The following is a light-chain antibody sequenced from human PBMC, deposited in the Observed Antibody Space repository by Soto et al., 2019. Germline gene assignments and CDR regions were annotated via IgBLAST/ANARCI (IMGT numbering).Light chain of an antibody. J-gene: IGKJ1*01. V-gene: IGKV3-20*01. CDR2: GAS. CDR1: QSISSNY. CDR3: QQYHNSPRT. Sequence: EIVLTQSPGTLSLSPGERATLSCRASQSISSNYLAWYQQKPGQAPRLLIYGASNRAAGISDRFSGSGSETDFTLTISRLEPEDFAVYSCQQYHNSPRTFGQGTKVEV.